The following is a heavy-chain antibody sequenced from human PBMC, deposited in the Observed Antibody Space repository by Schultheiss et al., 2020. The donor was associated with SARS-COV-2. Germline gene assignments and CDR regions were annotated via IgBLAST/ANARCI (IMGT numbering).Heavy chain of an antibody. CDR2: IYYSGST. D-gene: IGHD6-19*01. CDR3: ARHDGLTRIAVGGFDY. V-gene: IGHV4-59*05. CDR1: GGSISSYY. Sequence: SETLSLTCTVSGGSISSYYWSWIRQPPGKGLEWIGSIYYSGSTYYNPSLKSRVTISVDTSKNQFSLKLSSVTAADTAVYYCARHDGLTRIAVGGFDYWGQGTLVTVSS. J-gene: IGHJ4*02.